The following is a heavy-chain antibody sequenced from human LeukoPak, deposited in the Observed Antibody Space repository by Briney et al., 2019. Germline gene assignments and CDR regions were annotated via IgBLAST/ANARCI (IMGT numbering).Heavy chain of an antibody. V-gene: IGHV3-48*04. CDR1: GFTFSSYG. CDR2: ISGSGSTI. Sequence: GGSLRLSCAASGFTFSSYGMSWVRQAPGKGLEWVSGISGSGSTIYYADSVKGRFTISRDNAKNSLYLQMNSLRAEDTAVYYCARDRRSSSWYSGWAEYYYYYMDVWGKGTTVTISS. CDR3: ARDRRSSSWYSGWAEYYYYYMDV. J-gene: IGHJ6*03. D-gene: IGHD6-13*01.